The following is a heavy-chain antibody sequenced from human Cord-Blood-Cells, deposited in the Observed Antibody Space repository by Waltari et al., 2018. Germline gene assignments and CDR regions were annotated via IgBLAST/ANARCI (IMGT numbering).Heavy chain of an antibody. Sequence: QLQLQESGSGLVKPSQTLSLTCAVSGGSISSGGYSWSWIRQPPGKGLEWIGYIYHSGSTYSNPSLKSRVTISVDRSKNQFSLKLGSVTAADTAVYYCARGVTIFGVVMNYGMDVWGQGTTVTVSS. V-gene: IGHV4-30-2*01. CDR2: IYHSGST. J-gene: IGHJ6*02. D-gene: IGHD3-3*01. CDR1: GGSISSGGYS. CDR3: ARGVTIFGVVMNYGMDV.